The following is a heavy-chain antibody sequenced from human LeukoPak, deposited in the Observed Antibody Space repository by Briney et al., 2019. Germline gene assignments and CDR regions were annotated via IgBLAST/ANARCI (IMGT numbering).Heavy chain of an antibody. CDR1: GGSISSYY. D-gene: IGHD5-18*01. Sequence: SETLSLTCTVSGGSISSYYWSWIRQPPGKGLEWIGYIYYSGSTNYNPSLKSRVTISVDTFKNQFSLKLSSVTAADTAVYYCASVDTAMETIDYWGQGTLVTVSS. CDR3: ASVDTAMETIDY. V-gene: IGHV4-59*01. J-gene: IGHJ4*02. CDR2: IYYSGST.